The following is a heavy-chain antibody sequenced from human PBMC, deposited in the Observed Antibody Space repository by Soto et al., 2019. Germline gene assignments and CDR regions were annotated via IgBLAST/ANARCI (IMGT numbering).Heavy chain of an antibody. CDR1: GYTFTSYD. D-gene: IGHD6-6*01. J-gene: IGHJ5*02. V-gene: IGHV1-8*01. Sequence: QVQLVQSGAEVKKPGASVTVSCKASGYTFTSYDINWVRQATGQGLEWMGWMNPNSGNTGYAQKFHGRVTMTRNTSISTAYMELSSLRSEDTAVYYCARRGQLATYNWFDPWGQGTLVTVSS. CDR2: MNPNSGNT. CDR3: ARRGQLATYNWFDP.